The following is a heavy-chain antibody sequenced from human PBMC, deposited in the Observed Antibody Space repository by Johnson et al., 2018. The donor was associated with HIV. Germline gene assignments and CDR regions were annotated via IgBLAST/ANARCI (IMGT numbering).Heavy chain of an antibody. J-gene: IGHJ3*02. D-gene: IGHD4/OR15-4a*01. V-gene: IGHV3-7*01. Sequence: VQLVESGGGLVQPGGSLRLSCAASGFSFSSYWMSWVRQAPGKGLEWVANIKQDGSEKYYVDSVKGRFTISRDNAKKSLYLQMNSLRAEDTAVYYCAREREDYGLDIWGQGTMVTVSS. CDR2: IKQDGSEK. CDR3: AREREDYGLDI. CDR1: GFSFSSYW.